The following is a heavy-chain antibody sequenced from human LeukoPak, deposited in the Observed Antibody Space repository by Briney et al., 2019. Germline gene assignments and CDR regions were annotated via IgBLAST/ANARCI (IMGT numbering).Heavy chain of an antibody. D-gene: IGHD5-18*01. V-gene: IGHV4-39*06. Sequence: SETLSLTCTVSGGSLSSSSYYWGWIRQPPGKGLEWIGSIYYSGSTYYNPSLKSRVTISVDTSKNQFTLKLSSVTAADTAVYYCASGLNSYEMNWFDPWGQGTLVTVSS. CDR3: ASGLNSYEMNWFDP. CDR2: IYYSGST. J-gene: IGHJ5*02. CDR1: GGSLSSSSYY.